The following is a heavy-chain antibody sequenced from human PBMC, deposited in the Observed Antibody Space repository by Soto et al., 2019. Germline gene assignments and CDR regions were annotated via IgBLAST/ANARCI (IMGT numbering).Heavy chain of an antibody. J-gene: IGHJ4*02. D-gene: IGHD6-19*01. CDR2: ISAYSGNT. V-gene: IGHV1-18*01. CDR1: GYTFTSFG. CDR3: ARAVGSGWYYFDY. Sequence: ASVKVSCKASGYTFTSFGITWVRQAPGQGLEWMGWISAYSGNTNYAQKFQGRVTMTTDTSTSTAYMELSSLRSEDTAVYYCARAVGSGWYYFDYWGEGTLVTVSS.